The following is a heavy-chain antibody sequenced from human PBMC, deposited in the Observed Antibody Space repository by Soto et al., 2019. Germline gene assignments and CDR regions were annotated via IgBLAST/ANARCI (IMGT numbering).Heavy chain of an antibody. CDR1: GFTFSDHY. CDR2: TRNKANSYTT. Sequence: GSLRLSCAASGFTFSDHYMDWVRQAPGKGLEWVGRTRNKANSYTTEYAASVKGRFTISRDDSKNSLYLQMDSLKTEDTAVYYCARGALIVRGWIYYYGMDVWGQGTTVTVSS. J-gene: IGHJ6*02. V-gene: IGHV3-72*01. CDR3: ARGALIVRGWIYYYGMDV. D-gene: IGHD3-10*01.